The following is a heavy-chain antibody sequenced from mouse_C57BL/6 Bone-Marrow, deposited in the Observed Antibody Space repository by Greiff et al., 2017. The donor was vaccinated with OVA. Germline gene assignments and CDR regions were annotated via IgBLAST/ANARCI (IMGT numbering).Heavy chain of an antibody. D-gene: IGHD4-1*01. J-gene: IGHJ2*01. CDR1: GYAFSSYW. Sequence: VQLQQSGAELVKPGASVKISCKASGYAFSSYWMTWVKQRPGKGLEWIGQIYPGDGDTNYNGKFKGKATLTADKSSSTAYMQLSSLTSEDSAVYFCASELGQYFDYWGQGTALTVSS. CDR3: ASELGQYFDY. CDR2: IYPGDGDT. V-gene: IGHV1-80*01.